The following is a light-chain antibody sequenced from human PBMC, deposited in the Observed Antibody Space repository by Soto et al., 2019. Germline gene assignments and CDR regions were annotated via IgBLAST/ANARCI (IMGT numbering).Light chain of an antibody. CDR3: AAWDGSLQSWV. CDR1: SSNIGSHV. V-gene: IGLV1-44*01. J-gene: IGLJ3*02. CDR2: THN. Sequence: QSVLTQPPSASGTPGQRVTISCSGSSSNIGSHVVNWYQQVPGTAPKLLIYTHNQRPSGVPDRFSDSKSGTSASLAISGLQSEDEADYYCAAWDGSLQSWVFGGGTKLTV.